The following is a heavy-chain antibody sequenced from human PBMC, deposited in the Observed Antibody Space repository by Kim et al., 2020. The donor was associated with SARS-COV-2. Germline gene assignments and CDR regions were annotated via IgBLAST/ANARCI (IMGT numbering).Heavy chain of an antibody. V-gene: IGHV4-34*01. Sequence: SETLSLTCAIYGGSFSGYYWIWIRQPPGKGLEWIGEINHSGSTNYNPSLKSRVTISMDTSKNQFSLKLSSVTAADTAVYYCARGDAGWYFDLWGRGTLVTVSS. CDR3: ARGDAGWYFDL. CDR1: GGSFSGYY. D-gene: IGHD3-10*01. CDR2: INHSGST. J-gene: IGHJ2*01.